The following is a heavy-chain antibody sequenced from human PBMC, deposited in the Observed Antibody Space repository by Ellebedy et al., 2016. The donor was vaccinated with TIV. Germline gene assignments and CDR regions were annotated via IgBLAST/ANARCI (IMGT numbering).Heavy chain of an antibody. D-gene: IGHD4-17*01. CDR3: ARRGSYGDYAVQINSWFDT. CDR1: GFTSSSYW. CDR2: IYHDGSEK. J-gene: IGHJ5*02. V-gene: IGHV3-7*01. Sequence: GESLKISCAASGFTSSSYWMTWVRQAPGKGLEWVANIYHDGSEKFYVDSVKGRFTISRDNANKSLFLQMNNLRVEDTAVYYCARRGSYGDYAVQINSWFDTWGRGTLVTVSS.